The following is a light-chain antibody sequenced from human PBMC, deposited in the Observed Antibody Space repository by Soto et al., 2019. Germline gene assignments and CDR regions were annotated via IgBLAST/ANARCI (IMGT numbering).Light chain of an antibody. V-gene: IGKV3-20*01. CDR1: QSVSRSY. CDR2: GAS. CDR3: QQYDSSLFT. Sequence: EIVLTQSPGTLSLSPGERATLSCRASQSVSRSYLAWYQQKPGQAPRLLIYGASSMATGIPDRFSGSGSGTEVTITISRLEPEDFAVYYCQQYDSSLFTFGPGTKVNIK. J-gene: IGKJ3*01.